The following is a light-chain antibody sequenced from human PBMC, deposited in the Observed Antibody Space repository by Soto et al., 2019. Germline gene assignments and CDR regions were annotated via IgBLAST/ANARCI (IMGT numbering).Light chain of an antibody. CDR2: SNN. Sequence: QSVLTQPPSASGTPGQRVTISCAGSSSNIGSNTVNWYQQLPGTAPKLLIYSNNQRPSGFPDRFSGSKSGTSASLAISVLQSEEEADYYCAAWDDSLNGLVFGGGTKLTVL. CDR3: AAWDDSLNGLV. CDR1: SSNIGSNT. J-gene: IGLJ3*02. V-gene: IGLV1-44*01.